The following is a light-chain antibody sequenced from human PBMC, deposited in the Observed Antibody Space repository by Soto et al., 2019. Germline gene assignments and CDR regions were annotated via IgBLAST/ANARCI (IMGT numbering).Light chain of an antibody. Sequence: QSVLTQPPSASGTPGQRVTISCSGSSSNIGSNYVYWYQQLPGTAPKLRIYRNNQRPSGVPDRFSGSKSGTAASLAISGLRSEDEADYYGAAWDDSLSGPVFGGGTKLTVL. CDR3: AAWDDSLSGPV. CDR1: SSNIGSNY. J-gene: IGLJ3*02. V-gene: IGLV1-47*01. CDR2: RNN.